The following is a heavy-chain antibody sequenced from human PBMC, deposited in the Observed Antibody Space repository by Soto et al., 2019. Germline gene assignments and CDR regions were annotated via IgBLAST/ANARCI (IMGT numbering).Heavy chain of an antibody. CDR2: TSAHNGNT. CDR3: ARGRYGDY. J-gene: IGHJ4*02. D-gene: IGHD1-1*01. Sequence: QVHLVQSGAEVKKPGASVKVSCKGSGYTFTSYGITWVRQAPGQGLEWMGWTSAHNGNTDYAQRLQRRVTVTRDTATRTAYLELRSLRSDDTAVYYCARGRYGDYWGQGALVTVSS. V-gene: IGHV1-18*01. CDR1: GYTFTSYG.